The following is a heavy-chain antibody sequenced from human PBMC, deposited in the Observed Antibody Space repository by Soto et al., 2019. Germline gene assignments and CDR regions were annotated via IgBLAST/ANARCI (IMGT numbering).Heavy chain of an antibody. CDR1: SGSITSDDW. J-gene: IGHJ3*02. CDR3: AITTRAFCTPDI. D-gene: IGHD2-2*01. Sequence: QVQLQEPGPGLVEPSETLSLTCAVSSGSITSDDWWTWVRQSPGKGLEWIGEVHHSGRSGSTNYNPSLRSRASISVDKSKNQFSLRLSSVTAADTAVYYCAITTRAFCTPDIWGQGITVTVSS. V-gene: IGHV4-4*02. CDR2: VHHSGRSGST.